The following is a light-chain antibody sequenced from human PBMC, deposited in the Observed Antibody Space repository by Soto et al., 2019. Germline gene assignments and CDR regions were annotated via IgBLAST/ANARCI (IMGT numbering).Light chain of an antibody. CDR1: QSVSSSY. CDR2: GAS. CDR3: QQYHSSRWT. V-gene: IGKV3-20*01. Sequence: EIVLTQSPGTLSLSPGERATLSCRASQSVSSSYLGWYQQKPGQAPRLLIYGASSRATGIPDRFSGSGSGTDLTLTISRLEPEDFAVYYCQQYHSSRWTFGQGTKVEIK. J-gene: IGKJ1*01.